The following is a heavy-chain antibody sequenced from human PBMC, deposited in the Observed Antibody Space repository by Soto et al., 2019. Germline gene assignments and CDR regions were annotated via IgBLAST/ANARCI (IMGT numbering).Heavy chain of an antibody. CDR1: GGSISSVGYS. V-gene: IGHV4-30-2*01. Sequence: QLQLQESGSGLVKPSQTLSLTCAVSGGSISSVGYSWSWIRQPPGKGLEWIGYLYHSGRTYYNPSLKSRVTISVDRSKNQFSLKLSSVTAAYTAVYYCARVRVHTSGSHLDYWGQGTLVTVSS. CDR3: ARVRVHTSGSHLDY. CDR2: LYHSGRT. D-gene: IGHD6-25*01. J-gene: IGHJ4*02.